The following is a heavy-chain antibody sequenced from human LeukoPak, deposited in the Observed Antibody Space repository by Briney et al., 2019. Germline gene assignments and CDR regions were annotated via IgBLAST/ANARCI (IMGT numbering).Heavy chain of an antibody. D-gene: IGHD1-14*01. Sequence: GGSLRLSCAASGFTFSSYSMNWVRQAPGKGLEWVSSISSSSSYIYYADSVKGRFTISRDNAKNSLYLQMNSLRAEDTAVYYCARDDRYGKAFDIWGQGTMVTVSS. V-gene: IGHV3-21*01. J-gene: IGHJ3*02. CDR3: ARDDRYGKAFDI. CDR1: GFTFSSYS. CDR2: ISSSSSYI.